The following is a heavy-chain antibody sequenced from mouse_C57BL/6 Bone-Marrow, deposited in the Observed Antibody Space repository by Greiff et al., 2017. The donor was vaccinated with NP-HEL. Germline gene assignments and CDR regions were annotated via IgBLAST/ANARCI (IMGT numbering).Heavy chain of an antibody. J-gene: IGHJ3*01. D-gene: IGHD2-4*01. CDR3: VRERVYDYHVGFAY. V-gene: IGHV10-3*01. Sequence: EVQLVESGGGLVQPKGSLKLSCAASGFTFNTYAMHWVRQAPGKGLEWVARIRSKSSNYATYYADSVKDRFTISRDDSQSMLYLQMNNLKTEDTAMYYCVRERVYDYHVGFAYRGQGTLVTVSA. CDR2: IRSKSSNYAT. CDR1: GFTFNTYA.